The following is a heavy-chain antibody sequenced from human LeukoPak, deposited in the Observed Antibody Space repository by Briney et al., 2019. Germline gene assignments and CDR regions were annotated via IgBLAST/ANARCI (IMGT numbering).Heavy chain of an antibody. CDR3: AKDRRACSGGSCYSDVFNY. Sequence: GGSLRLSCAASGFTFSSYAMSWVRQAPGKGLEWVSAISGSGGSTYYADSVKGRFTISRDNSKNTLYLQMNSLRAEDTAVYYCAKDRRACSGGSCYSDVFNYWGQGTLVTVSS. J-gene: IGHJ4*02. V-gene: IGHV3-23*01. D-gene: IGHD2-15*01. CDR1: GFTFSSYA. CDR2: ISGSGGST.